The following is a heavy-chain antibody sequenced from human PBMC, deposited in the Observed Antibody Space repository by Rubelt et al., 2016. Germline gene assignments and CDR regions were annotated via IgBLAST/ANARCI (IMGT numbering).Heavy chain of an antibody. CDR3: ARGRGTTVDAFDI. J-gene: IGHJ3*02. D-gene: IGHD1-7*01. CDR1: GGSISSSSYY. V-gene: IGHV4-39*07. Sequence: QLQLQESVPGLVKPSETLSLTCTVSGGSISSSSYYWGWIRQPPGKGLEWIGSIYYSGSTNYNPSLRGRVTISVDTSKNQFSLKRSSLTAADTAVYYCARGRGTTVDAFDIWGQGTMVTVSS. CDR2: IYYSGST.